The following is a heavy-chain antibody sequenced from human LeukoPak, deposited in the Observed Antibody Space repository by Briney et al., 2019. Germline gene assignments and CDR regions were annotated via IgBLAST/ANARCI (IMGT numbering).Heavy chain of an antibody. V-gene: IGHV4-59*01. D-gene: IGHD5-24*01. Sequence: SETLSLTCTVSGGSISSYYWSWIRQPPGKGLEWIGYINYNGSTNYNPSLKSRVTISVDTSKNQFSLKLSSVTPADTAVYYCAAMATIGFAYWGQGTLDSVSS. J-gene: IGHJ4*02. CDR1: GGSISSYY. CDR2: INYNGST. CDR3: AAMATIGFAY.